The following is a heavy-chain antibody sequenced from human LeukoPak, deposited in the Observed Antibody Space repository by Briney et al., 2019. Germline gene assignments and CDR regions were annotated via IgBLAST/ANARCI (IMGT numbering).Heavy chain of an antibody. CDR1: GFIFSSYT. V-gene: IGHV4-4*02. Sequence: GSLRLSCAASGFIFSSYTMNWVRQPPGKGLEWIGEIYHSGSTNYNPSLKSRVTISVDKSKNQFSLKLSSVTAADTAVYYCARAEYYYGSGTPRYYFDYWGQGTLVTVSS. CDR3: ARAEYYYGSGTPRYYFDY. CDR2: IYHSGST. D-gene: IGHD3-10*01. J-gene: IGHJ4*02.